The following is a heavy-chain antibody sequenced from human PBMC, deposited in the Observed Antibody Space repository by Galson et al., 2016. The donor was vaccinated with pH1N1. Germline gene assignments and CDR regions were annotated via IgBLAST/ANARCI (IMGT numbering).Heavy chain of an antibody. Sequence: SLRLSCAASGLIFSDYYMNWIRQAPGKGLEWVSYIDSTSSDTNYADSVKGRFTISRDNARNPLYLQMNSLRAEDAAVYYCARTRGYSYGSFDYWGQGTLVTVSS. D-gene: IGHD5-18*01. J-gene: IGHJ4*02. CDR2: IDSTSSDT. V-gene: IGHV3-11*06. CDR3: ARTRGYSYGSFDY. CDR1: GLIFSDYY.